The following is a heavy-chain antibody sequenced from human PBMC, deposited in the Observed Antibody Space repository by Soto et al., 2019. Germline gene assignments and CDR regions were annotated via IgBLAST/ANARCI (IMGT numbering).Heavy chain of an antibody. J-gene: IGHJ3*02. V-gene: IGHV3-72*01. CDR3: ARVRRVGVRRGAFDI. CDR2: TRNKANSYTT. CDR1: GFTFSDHY. Sequence: EVQLVESGGGLVQPGGSLRLSCAASGFTFSDHYMDWVRQAPGKGLEWVGRTRNKANSYTTEYAASVKGRFTISRDDSKNSLYLQMNILIAEDTSVYYCARVRRVGVRRGAFDIWGQGTMVTVSS. D-gene: IGHD3-16*01.